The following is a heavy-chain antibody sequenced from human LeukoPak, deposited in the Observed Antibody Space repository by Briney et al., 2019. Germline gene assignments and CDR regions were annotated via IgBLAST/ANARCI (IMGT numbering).Heavy chain of an antibody. J-gene: IGHJ5*02. V-gene: IGHV3-48*04. CDR1: GFNFSCCS. D-gene: IGHD3-10*01. CDR2: INRRSASI. CDR3: ARVQAWFDP. Sequence: PGGSLRLSCTASGFNFSCCSMNWVRQAPGKGLEWISFINRRSASIYYADSVKGRFTISRDNAKNSLYLQMNSLRAEDTAVYYCARVQAWFDPWGQGTLVTVSS.